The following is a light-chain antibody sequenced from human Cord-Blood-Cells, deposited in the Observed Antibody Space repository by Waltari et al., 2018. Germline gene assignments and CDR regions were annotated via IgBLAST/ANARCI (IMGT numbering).Light chain of an antibody. CDR1: SSDVGGYNY. V-gene: IGLV2-8*01. Sequence: QSALTQPPSASGSPGQSVTISCTGTSSDVGGYNYVSWYQQHPGKAPQLMIYEVSKRPSGVPGRFSGSKSGNTASLTVSGPQAEDEADYYCSSYAGSNNVVFGGGTKLTVL. J-gene: IGLJ2*01. CDR3: SSYAGSNNVV. CDR2: EVS.